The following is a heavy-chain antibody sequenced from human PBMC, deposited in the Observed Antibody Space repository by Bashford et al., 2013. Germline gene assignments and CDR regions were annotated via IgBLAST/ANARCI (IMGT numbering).Heavy chain of an antibody. D-gene: IGHD6-13*01. CDR2: MNPNSGNT. J-gene: IGHJ5*02. CDR3: ARCSSWYGWFDP. Sequence: VRQAPGQGLEWMGWMNPNSGNTGYAQKFQGRVTMTRNTSISTAYMELSSLRSEDTAVYYCARCSSWYGWFDPWGQGTLVTVSS. V-gene: IGHV1-8*01.